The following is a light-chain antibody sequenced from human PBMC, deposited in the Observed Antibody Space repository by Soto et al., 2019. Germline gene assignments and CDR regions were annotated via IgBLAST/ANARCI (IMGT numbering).Light chain of an antibody. J-gene: IGKJ1*01. CDR1: QSLRSS. CDR2: DAS. V-gene: IGKV3-15*01. CDR3: QQYNNWHQT. Sequence: ETMMTQSPDTLSVSLGERATLSCRASQSLRSSLAWYQQKPCQAPRLLIYDASTRATGIPARFSGRGSGTDFTLTISGLQSEDFAVYYCQQYNNWHQTFGQGTKVEIK.